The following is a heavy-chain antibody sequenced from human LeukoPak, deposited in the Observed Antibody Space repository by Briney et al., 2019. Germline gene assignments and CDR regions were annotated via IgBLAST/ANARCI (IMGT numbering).Heavy chain of an antibody. CDR1: GFTFPGFA. Sequence: GGSLRLSCAASGFTFPGFAMNWARQAPGGGLEWVSVISGSAGTTHYADSVKGRFTISRDNFKNTVSLQMNSLRAEDTAVYYCAKKRYENGTSSAGYLDVWGQGTTVTVSS. D-gene: IGHD1-1*01. V-gene: IGHV3-23*01. J-gene: IGHJ6*02. CDR2: ISGSAGTT. CDR3: AKKRYENGTSSAGYLDV.